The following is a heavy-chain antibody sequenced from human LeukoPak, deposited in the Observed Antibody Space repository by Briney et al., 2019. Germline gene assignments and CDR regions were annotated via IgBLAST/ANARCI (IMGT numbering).Heavy chain of an antibody. CDR3: AKDLPDRYSLEY. Sequence: GVSLRLSCAVSGFSFSNYAMTWVRQAPGKGLQWVSSTSCSGTSTYYADSVKGRFTVSRDNPKNTLYLQMNSLRTEDTAVYDCAKDLPDRYSLEYWGQGTMVTVPS. D-gene: IGHD2-15*01. J-gene: IGHJ4*02. CDR2: TSCSGTST. CDR1: GFSFSNYA. V-gene: IGHV3-23*01.